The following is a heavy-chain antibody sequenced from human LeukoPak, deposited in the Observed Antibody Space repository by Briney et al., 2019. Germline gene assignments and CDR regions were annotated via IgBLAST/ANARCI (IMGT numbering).Heavy chain of an antibody. J-gene: IGHJ4*02. Sequence: GASVKVSCKASGYTFTGYYMHWVRQAPGQGLEWMGWINPNSGGTNYAQKFQGRVTMTRDTSISTAYMELSRLRSDDTAVYYCARGGDLHQWLQGYFDYWGQGTLVTVSS. CDR3: ARGGDLHQWLQGYFDY. CDR1: GYTFTGYY. CDR2: INPNSGGT. D-gene: IGHD5-18*01. V-gene: IGHV1-2*02.